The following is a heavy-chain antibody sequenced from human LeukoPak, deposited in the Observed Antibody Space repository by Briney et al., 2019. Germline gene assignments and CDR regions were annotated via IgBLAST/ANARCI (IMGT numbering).Heavy chain of an antibody. Sequence: ASVKVSCKASGYTFTSYYMHWVRQAPGQGLEWMGWINPNSGGTNYAQKFQGRVTMTRDTSISTAYMELSRLRSDDTAVYYCAGGASDTYSNDEYYYYYMDVWGKGTTVTVSS. CDR1: GYTFTSYY. J-gene: IGHJ6*03. CDR3: AGGASDTYSNDEYYYYYMDV. CDR2: INPNSGGT. D-gene: IGHD4-11*01. V-gene: IGHV1-2*02.